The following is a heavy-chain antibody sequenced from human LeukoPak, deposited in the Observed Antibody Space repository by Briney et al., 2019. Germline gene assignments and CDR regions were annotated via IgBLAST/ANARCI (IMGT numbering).Heavy chain of an antibody. Sequence: GGSLRLSCAASGFTFSSYSMNWVRQAPGKGLEWVSSISSSSSYIYYADSVEGRFTISRDNAKNSLYLQMNSLRAEDTAVYYCARPDGVPAASVYYMDVWGKGTTVTVSS. J-gene: IGHJ6*03. V-gene: IGHV3-21*01. CDR2: ISSSSSYI. D-gene: IGHD2-2*01. CDR1: GFTFSSYS. CDR3: ARPDGVPAASVYYMDV.